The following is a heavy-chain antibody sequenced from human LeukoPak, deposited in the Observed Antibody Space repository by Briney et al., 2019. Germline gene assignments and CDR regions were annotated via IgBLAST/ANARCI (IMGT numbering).Heavy chain of an antibody. Sequence: SETLSLTCTVSGGSISSSSYYWGWIRQPPGKGLEWIGSVYYSGSTYYNPSHKSRVTISVDTSKNQFSLKLSSVTAADTAVYYCAGLTTIIDFDYWGQGTLVTVSS. CDR3: AGLTTIIDFDY. CDR2: VYYSGST. V-gene: IGHV4-39*01. CDR1: GGSISSSSYY. D-gene: IGHD3-3*01. J-gene: IGHJ4*02.